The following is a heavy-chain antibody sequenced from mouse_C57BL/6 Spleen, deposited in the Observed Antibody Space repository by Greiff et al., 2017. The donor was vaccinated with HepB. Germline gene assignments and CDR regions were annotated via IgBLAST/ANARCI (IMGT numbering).Heavy chain of an antibody. CDR2: INPSNGGT. CDR3: ARSDYYGSSYVGYYAMDY. Sequence: VQLQQSGTELVKPGASVKLSCKASGYTFTSYWMHWVKQRPGQGLEWIGNINPSNGGTNYNEKFKSKATLTVDKSSSTAYMQLSSLTSEDSAVYYCARSDYYGSSYVGYYAMDYWGQGTSVTVSS. V-gene: IGHV1-53*01. D-gene: IGHD1-1*01. CDR1: GYTFTSYW. J-gene: IGHJ4*01.